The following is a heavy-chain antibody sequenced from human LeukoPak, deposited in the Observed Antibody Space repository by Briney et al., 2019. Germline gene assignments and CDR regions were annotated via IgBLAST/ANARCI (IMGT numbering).Heavy chain of an antibody. Sequence: GGSLRLSCTASGFTFSNYNMNWVRQAPGRGLEWVSSISTSSNYIYYRDPVKGRFTISRDNAKNTLYLQMNSLRAEDTAVYYCARDSYYYDSSGYYNWFDPWGQGTLVTVSS. J-gene: IGHJ5*02. V-gene: IGHV3-21*01. CDR1: GFTFSNYN. CDR2: ISTSSNYI. CDR3: ARDSYYYDSSGYYNWFDP. D-gene: IGHD3-22*01.